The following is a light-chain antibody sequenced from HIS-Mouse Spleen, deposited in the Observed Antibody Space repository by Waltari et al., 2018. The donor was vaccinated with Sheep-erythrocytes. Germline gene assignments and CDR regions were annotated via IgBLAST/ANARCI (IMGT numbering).Light chain of an antibody. V-gene: IGLV2-11*01. CDR1: SSDVGGYNY. J-gene: IGLJ1*01. Sequence: QSALTQPRSVSGSPGQSVTISCTGTSSDVGGYNYVSWYQQHPGQAPKLMIYDVSERPSGVPDLFSGSKSGHPASLTISGLQAEDEADYYCCSYAGSYNHVFATGTKVTVL. CDR3: CSYAGSYNHV. CDR2: DVS.